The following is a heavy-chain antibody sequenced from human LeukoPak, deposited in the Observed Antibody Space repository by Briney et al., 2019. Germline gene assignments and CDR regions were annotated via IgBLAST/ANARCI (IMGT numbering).Heavy chain of an antibody. D-gene: IGHD4-23*01. Sequence: ASVTVSCKTSGYTFTSYGINWVRQAPGQGLEWMGWISAYNGNTNYAQKLQGRVTMTTDTSTSTAYMELRSLRSEDTAVYYCAKAGVGALGGTTLGYYFDYWGQGTLVTVSS. J-gene: IGHJ4*02. CDR2: ISAYNGNT. V-gene: IGHV1-18*01. CDR1: GYTFTSYG. CDR3: AKAGVGALGGTTLGYYFDY.